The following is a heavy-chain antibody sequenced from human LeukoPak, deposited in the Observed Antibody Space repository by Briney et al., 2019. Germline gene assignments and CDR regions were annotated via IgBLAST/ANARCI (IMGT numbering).Heavy chain of an antibody. CDR3: ARQLGMGDSSGYYYGHYYFDY. Sequence: PSETLSLTCTVSGGSISSYYWSWIRQPAGKGLEWIGRIYTSGSTNYNPSLKSRVTISVDTSKNQFSLKLSSVTAADTAVYYCARQLGMGDSSGYYYGHYYFDYWGQGTLVTVSS. CDR1: GGSISSYY. V-gene: IGHV4-4*07. CDR2: IYTSGST. D-gene: IGHD3-22*01. J-gene: IGHJ4*02.